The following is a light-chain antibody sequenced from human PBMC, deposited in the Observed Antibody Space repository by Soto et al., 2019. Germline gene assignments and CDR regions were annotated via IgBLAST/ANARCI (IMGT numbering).Light chain of an antibody. Sequence: EIVLTQSPGTLSLSPGERATLSCRASQSVSSSYLAWYQQKPGQAPRLLIYRASSRATGIPDRFSGSGSGTDFTLTISRLEPEDFAVYYCQQYGSSTETFGQGTKLEIK. CDR2: RAS. J-gene: IGKJ2*01. CDR1: QSVSSSY. CDR3: QQYGSSTET. V-gene: IGKV3-20*01.